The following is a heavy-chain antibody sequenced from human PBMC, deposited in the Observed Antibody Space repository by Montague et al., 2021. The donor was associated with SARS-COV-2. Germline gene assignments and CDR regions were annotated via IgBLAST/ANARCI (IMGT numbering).Heavy chain of an antibody. V-gene: IGHV3-21*01. CDR1: GFTFSSYS. D-gene: IGHD1-26*01. J-gene: IGHJ4*02. Sequence: SLRLSCAASGFTFSSYSMNLVRQAPGKGLEWVSSISSSSYIYYADSVKGRFTISRDNAKNSLYLQMNSLRAEDTAVYCCARDRGGSYPLDYWGQGTLVTVSS. CDR3: ARDRGGSYPLDY. CDR2: ISSSSYI.